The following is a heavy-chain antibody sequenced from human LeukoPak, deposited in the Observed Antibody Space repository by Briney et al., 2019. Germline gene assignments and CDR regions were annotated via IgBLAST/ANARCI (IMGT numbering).Heavy chain of an antibody. V-gene: IGHV4-4*07. CDR2: IYTSGST. J-gene: IGHJ4*02. D-gene: IGHD3-22*01. Sequence: SETLSLTCTVSGGSISSYYWSWIRQPPGKGLEWIGRIYTSGSTNYNPSLKSRVTMSVDTSKNQFSLKLSSVTAADTAVYYCAREGAPYYYDMERYSDYWGQGTLVTVSS. CDR1: GGSISSYY. CDR3: AREGAPYYYDMERYSDY.